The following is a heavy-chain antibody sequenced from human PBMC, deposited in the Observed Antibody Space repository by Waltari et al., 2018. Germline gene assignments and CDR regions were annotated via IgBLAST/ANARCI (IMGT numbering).Heavy chain of an antibody. D-gene: IGHD3-3*01. J-gene: IGHJ6*02. CDR3: ARHYGMVVDYYYYYGLDV. V-gene: IGHV4-59*08. CDR2: MSTSGTT. CDR1: VYSISRYY. Sequence: QVLLQESGPGLVKSSETLSLTCSVSVYSISRYYWSWIRQAPGKGLEWIGYMSTSGTTKYQPSHKSRVTRSVDTSKSQLLLRLRSVTASDTAVYYCARHYGMVVDYYYYYGLDVWGQGTTVTVS.